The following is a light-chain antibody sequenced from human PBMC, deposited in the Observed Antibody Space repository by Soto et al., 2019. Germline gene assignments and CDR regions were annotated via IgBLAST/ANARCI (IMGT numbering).Light chain of an antibody. Sequence: EIVLTQSPGTLSLSPGERATLSCRASQSVSSAYLAWYPQIPGQAPRLLIYGASSRATGIPDRFSGSGSGXDFXLTISGLXPEDFAVYYCQQSGSSFYTFGQGTKLEIK. CDR1: QSVSSAY. CDR2: GAS. CDR3: QQSGSSFYT. V-gene: IGKV3-20*01. J-gene: IGKJ2*01.